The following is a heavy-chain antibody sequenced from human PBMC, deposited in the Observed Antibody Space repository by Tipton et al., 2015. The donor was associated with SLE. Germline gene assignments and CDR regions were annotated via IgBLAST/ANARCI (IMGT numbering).Heavy chain of an antibody. CDR1: GDSISGNDYY. Sequence: TLSLTCTVSGDSISGNDYYWTWILHHPGKVLEWIGHIYHRGNTHYNPSLKSRVTMSKDTSKNQFSLKLTSVTAADTAMYYCARGGVSSYDSFASWALGALV. V-gene: IGHV4-31*03. D-gene: IGHD3-16*01. CDR2: IYHRGNT. J-gene: IGHJ4*02. CDR3: ARGGVSSYDSFAS.